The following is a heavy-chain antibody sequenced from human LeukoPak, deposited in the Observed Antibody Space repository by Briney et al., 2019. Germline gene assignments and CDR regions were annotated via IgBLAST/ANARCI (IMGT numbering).Heavy chain of an antibody. D-gene: IGHD1-1*01. Sequence: PGGSLRLSCAASGFTFSSYGMHWVRQAPGKGLEWVAIIWYDGSNKYYADSVKGRFIISRDNSKNTPYLQMNSLRAEDTAVYYCARDRGERYFDYWGQGTLVTVSS. CDR1: GFTFSSYG. CDR2: IWYDGSNK. V-gene: IGHV3-33*01. J-gene: IGHJ4*02. CDR3: ARDRGERYFDY.